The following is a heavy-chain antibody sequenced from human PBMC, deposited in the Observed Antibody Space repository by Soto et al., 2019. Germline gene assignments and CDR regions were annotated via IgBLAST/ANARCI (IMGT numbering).Heavy chain of an antibody. CDR1: GCTFSSYA. V-gene: IGHV3-23*01. CDR3: AKERYFDWLFPDDAFDI. J-gene: IGHJ3*02. Sequence: GGSLRLSCAASGCTFSSYAMSWVRQAPGKGLEWVSAISGSGGSTYYADSVKGRFTISRDNSKNTLYLQMNSLRAEDTAVYYCAKERYFDWLFPDDAFDIWGQGTMVTVSS. CDR2: ISGSGGST. D-gene: IGHD3-9*01.